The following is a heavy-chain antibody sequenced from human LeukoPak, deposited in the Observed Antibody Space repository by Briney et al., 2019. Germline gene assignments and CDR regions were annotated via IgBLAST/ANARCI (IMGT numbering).Heavy chain of an antibody. CDR3: ARHGGYSYGPFDY. CDR2: IYYSGST. CDR1: GGSISSYY. D-gene: IGHD5-18*01. J-gene: IGHJ4*02. Sequence: SETLSLTCTVSGGSISSYYWSWIRQPPGKGLEWIGYIYYSGSTNYNPSLKTRVTISVDTSKNQFSLKLSSVTAADTAVYYCARHGGYSYGPFDYWGQGTLVTVSS. V-gene: IGHV4-59*08.